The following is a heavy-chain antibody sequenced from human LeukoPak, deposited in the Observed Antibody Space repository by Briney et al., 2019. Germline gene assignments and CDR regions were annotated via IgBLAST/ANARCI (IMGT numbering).Heavy chain of an antibody. D-gene: IGHD3-3*01. CDR3: ARQAPWDDFWSGYYTQGVFDY. Sequence: SETLSLTCTVSGGSISSSSYYWGWIRQPPGKGLEWIGSIYYSGSTYYNPSLKSRVTISVDTSKNQFSLKLSSVTAADTAVYYCARQAPWDDFWSGYYTQGVFDYWGQGTLVTVSS. CDR2: IYYSGST. J-gene: IGHJ4*02. CDR1: GGSISSSSYY. V-gene: IGHV4-39*01.